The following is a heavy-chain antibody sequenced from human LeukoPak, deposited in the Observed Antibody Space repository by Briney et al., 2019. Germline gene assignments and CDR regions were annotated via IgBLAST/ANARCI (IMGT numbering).Heavy chain of an antibody. D-gene: IGHD6-6*01. Sequence: SETLSLTCTVSGGSISGYYWSWVRQPPGKGLEWIGYIYYSGSTNYNPSLKSRVTISVDTSKNQFSLKLSSVTAADTAVYYCARDAGTYSSSPYDYWGQGTLVTVSS. V-gene: IGHV4-59*01. CDR1: GGSISGYY. CDR2: IYYSGST. CDR3: ARDAGTYSSSPYDY. J-gene: IGHJ4*02.